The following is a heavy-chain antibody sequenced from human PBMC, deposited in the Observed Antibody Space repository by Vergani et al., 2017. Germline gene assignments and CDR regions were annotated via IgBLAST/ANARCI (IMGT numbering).Heavy chain of an antibody. CDR1: GFSLSTSGVG. CDR2: IYWNDDK. CDR3: APSPRHYYDSSGYYD. Sequence: QITLKESGPTLVKPTQTLTLTCTFSGFSLSTSGVGVGWIRQPPGKALEWLALIYWNDDKRYSPSLKSRLTITKDTSKNQVVLTKTNMDPVDTATYYRAPSPRHYYDSSGYYDWGQGTLVTVSS. D-gene: IGHD3-22*01. J-gene: IGHJ4*02. V-gene: IGHV2-5*01.